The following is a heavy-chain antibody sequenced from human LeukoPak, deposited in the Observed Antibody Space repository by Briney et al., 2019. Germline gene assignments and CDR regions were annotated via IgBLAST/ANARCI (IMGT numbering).Heavy chain of an antibody. CDR1: GFRFTNYW. Sequence: GEAPQTPLHGPGFRFTNYWIGWVRPRPGKGLGWGGIIYPGESDTIQSPSFQGRVNFPAHQSTRTAYLQWSSLKASDAAMYYCARRYYDSSGLDVDDDFDIWGQGTMVTVSS. V-gene: IGHV5-51*01. D-gene: IGHD3-22*01. J-gene: IGHJ3*02. CDR3: ARRYYDSSGLDVDDDFDI. CDR2: IYPGESDT.